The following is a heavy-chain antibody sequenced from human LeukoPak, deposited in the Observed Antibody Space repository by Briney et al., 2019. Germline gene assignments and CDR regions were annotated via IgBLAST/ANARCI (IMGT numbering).Heavy chain of an antibody. J-gene: IGHJ4*02. CDR2: IYYSRST. Sequence: SETLSLTCTVSGGSISSSSYYWGWLRHPPGKGLEWIGSIYYSRSTYYNPSLKSRVTISVDTSKNQFSLRLTSVTAADTAVYYCARLTSWFVLDYWGQGTLVTVSS. CDR1: GGSISSSSYY. D-gene: IGHD1-1*01. V-gene: IGHV4-39*07. CDR3: ARLTSWFVLDY.